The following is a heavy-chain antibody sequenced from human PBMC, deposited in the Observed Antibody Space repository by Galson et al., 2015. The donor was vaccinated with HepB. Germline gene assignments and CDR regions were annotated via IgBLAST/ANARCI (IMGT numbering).Heavy chain of an antibody. D-gene: IGHD6-13*01. J-gene: IGHJ4*02. CDR3: ASAHALHPYSSSWYYFDY. Sequence: SVKVSCKASGGTFSSYAISWVRQAPGQGLEWMGGIIPIFGTANYAQKFQGRVTITADESTSTAYMELSSLRSEDTAVYYCASAHALHPYSSSWYYFDYWGQGTLVTVSS. V-gene: IGHV1-69*13. CDR1: GGTFSSYA. CDR2: IIPIFGTA.